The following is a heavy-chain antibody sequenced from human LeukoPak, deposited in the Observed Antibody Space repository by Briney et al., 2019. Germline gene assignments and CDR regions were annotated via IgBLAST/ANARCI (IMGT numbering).Heavy chain of an antibody. D-gene: IGHD2-15*01. CDR2: IIPILGIA. V-gene: IGHV1-69*04. Sequence: SVTVSFKASGGTFSSYAISWVRQAPGQGLEWMGRIIPILGIANYAQKFQGRVTITADKSTSTAYMELSSLRSEDTAVYYCARVESGGSCYDYWGQGTLVTVSS. CDR1: GGTFSSYA. CDR3: ARVESGGSCYDY. J-gene: IGHJ4*02.